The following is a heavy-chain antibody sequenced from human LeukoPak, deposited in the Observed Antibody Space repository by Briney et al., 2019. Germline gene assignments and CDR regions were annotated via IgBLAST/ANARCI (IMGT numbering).Heavy chain of an antibody. CDR2: IIPILGIA. Sequence: SVKVSCKASGGTFSSYTISRVRQAPGQGLEWMGRIIPILGIANYAQKFQGRVTITADKSTSTAYMELSSLRSEDTAVYYCAAGYSSSWFYYWGQGTLVTVSS. CDR1: GGTFSSYT. CDR3: AAGYSSSWFYY. J-gene: IGHJ4*02. V-gene: IGHV1-69*02. D-gene: IGHD6-13*01.